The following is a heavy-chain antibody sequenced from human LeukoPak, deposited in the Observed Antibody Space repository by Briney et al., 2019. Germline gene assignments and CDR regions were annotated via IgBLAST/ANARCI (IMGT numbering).Heavy chain of an antibody. CDR2: IYSSGNT. D-gene: IGHD6-19*01. CDR1: GGSISSGSHY. V-gene: IGHV4-61*02. J-gene: IGHJ4*02. Sequence: SETLSLTCTVSGGSISSGSHYWSWIRQPAGEGLEWIGRIYSSGNTNYNPSLKGRVTISVDTSKNQFSLKLSSVTAADTAIYYCARGIPVAGLFDYWGQGALVAGSS. CDR3: ARGIPVAGLFDY.